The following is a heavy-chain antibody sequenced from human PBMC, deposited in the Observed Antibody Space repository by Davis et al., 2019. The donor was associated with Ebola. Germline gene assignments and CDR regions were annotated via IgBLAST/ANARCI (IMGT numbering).Heavy chain of an antibody. CDR2: IYYSGST. V-gene: IGHV4-31*03. CDR1: GGSISSGGYY. CDR3: AREGSYYDSSGSFVAFDI. D-gene: IGHD3-22*01. Sequence: PSETLSLTCTVSGGSISSGGYYWSWIRQHPGKGLEWIGYIYYSGSTYYNPSLKSRVTISVDTSKNQFSLKLSSVTAADTAVYYCAREGSYYDSSGSFVAFDIWGQGTMVTVSS. J-gene: IGHJ3*02.